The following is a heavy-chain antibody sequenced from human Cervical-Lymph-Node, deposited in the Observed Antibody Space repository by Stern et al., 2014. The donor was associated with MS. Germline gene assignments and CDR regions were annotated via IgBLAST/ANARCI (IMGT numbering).Heavy chain of an antibody. CDR3: AREHYYGAGSQHGMDV. J-gene: IGHJ6*02. Sequence: QVQLQESGPGLVKPSQTLSLTCTVSSGSISSGGYDWAWIRQYPRRGLEWIGYILSSGSTFYNPSLKSRVTISLDTSKNQFFLRLTSVTAADTAVYYCAREHYYGAGSQHGMDVWGQGTTVTVSS. CDR1: SGSISSGGYD. CDR2: ILSSGST. V-gene: IGHV4-31*03. D-gene: IGHD3-10*01.